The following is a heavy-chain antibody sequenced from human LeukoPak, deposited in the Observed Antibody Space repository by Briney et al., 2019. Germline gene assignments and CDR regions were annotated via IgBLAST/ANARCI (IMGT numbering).Heavy chain of an antibody. J-gene: IGHJ4*02. CDR2: IIPIFGTA. V-gene: IGHV1-69*13. D-gene: IGHD2-2*01. CDR1: GGTFSSYA. CDR3: VRPGYCSSTSCSFDY. Sequence: GASVKVSCKASGGTFSSYAISWVRQAPGQGLEWMGGIIPIFGTANYAQKFQGRVTITADESTSTAYMELSSLRSEDTAVYYCVRPGYCSSTSCSFDYWGQGTLVTVSS.